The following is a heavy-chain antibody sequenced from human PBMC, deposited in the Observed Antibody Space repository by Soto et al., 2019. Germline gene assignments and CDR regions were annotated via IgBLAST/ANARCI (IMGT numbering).Heavy chain of an antibody. Sequence: ASVKVSCKASGYTFTSYGISWVRQAPGQGLEWMGWISAYNGNTNYAQKLQGRVTMTTDTSTSTAYMELRSLRSDDTAVYYCARDEKSSYLFTMVRGVSSHVYYYYGMDVWGQGTTVTVSS. V-gene: IGHV1-18*01. D-gene: IGHD3-10*01. CDR3: ARDEKSSYLFTMVRGVSSHVYYYYGMDV. CDR2: ISAYNGNT. CDR1: GYTFTSYG. J-gene: IGHJ6*02.